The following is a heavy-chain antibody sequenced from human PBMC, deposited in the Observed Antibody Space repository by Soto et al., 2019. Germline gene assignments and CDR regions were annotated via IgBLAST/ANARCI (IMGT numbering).Heavy chain of an antibody. CDR1: GYTFTNFG. Sequence: QVQLVQSGAEVKKPGASVKVSCKTSGYTFTNFGLSWVRQAPGQGLEWMGWISAYNGNTNYAQNFQGRVTMTTDTTTSTAYMGLRSLRSDDTAVYYWARGGTPIDYWGQGTLVTVSS. V-gene: IGHV1-18*01. D-gene: IGHD3-16*01. CDR2: ISAYNGNT. CDR3: ARGGTPIDY. J-gene: IGHJ4*02.